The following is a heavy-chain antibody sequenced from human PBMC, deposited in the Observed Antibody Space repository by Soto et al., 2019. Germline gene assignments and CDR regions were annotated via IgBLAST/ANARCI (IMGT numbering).Heavy chain of an antibody. V-gene: IGHV3-21*01. J-gene: IGHJ6*02. CDR1: GFTFSSYS. CDR3: ARDRIMDV. D-gene: IGHD2-15*01. Sequence: GGSLRLSCAASGFTFSSYSMNWVRQAPGKGLEWVSSISSSSSYIYHADSVKGRFTISRDNAKNSLYLQMNSLRAEDTAVYYCARDRIMDVWGQGTTVTVSS. CDR2: ISSSSSYI.